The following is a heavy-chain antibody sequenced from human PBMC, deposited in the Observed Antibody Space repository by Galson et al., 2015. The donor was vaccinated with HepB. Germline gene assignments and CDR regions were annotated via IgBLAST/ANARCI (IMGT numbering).Heavy chain of an antibody. D-gene: IGHD3-16*02. Sequence: SLRLSCAASGFTFSSYSMNWVRQAPGKGLEWVSSISSSSSYIYYADSVKGRFTISRDNAKNSLYLQMNSLRAEDTAVYYCARDLFDDGYCMWGSYRGNSNWFDPWGQGTLVTVSS. CDR1: GFTFSSYS. CDR3: ARDLFDDGYCMWGSYRGNSNWFDP. J-gene: IGHJ5*02. CDR2: ISSSSSYI. V-gene: IGHV3-21*01.